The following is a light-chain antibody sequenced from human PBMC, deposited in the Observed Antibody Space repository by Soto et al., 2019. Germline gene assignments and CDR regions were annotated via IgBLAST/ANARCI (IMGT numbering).Light chain of an antibody. CDR2: AAS. V-gene: IGKV1-39*01. CDR1: QSLSNH. J-gene: IGKJ1*01. Sequence: DIQMTQSPSSLSASVEDRVIITCRASQSLSNHLNWYQQKQGKAHKLLIFAASSLLSQLPSRFSGSISGPVFTPTISSLQPEDFATYYCQQSYSSPPTFGQGTKVDIK. CDR3: QQSYSSPPT.